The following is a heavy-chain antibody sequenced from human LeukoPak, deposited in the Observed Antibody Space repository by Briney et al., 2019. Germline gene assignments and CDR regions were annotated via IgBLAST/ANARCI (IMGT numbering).Heavy chain of an antibody. Sequence: GGSLRLSCAASGFTFSNAWMSWVRQAQGKGLEWVGRIKSKTDGGTTDYAAPVKGRFTISRDDSKNTLYLQMNSLKTEDTAVYYCTTEGYDILTGLYYFDYWGQGTLVTVSS. CDR1: GFTFSNAW. D-gene: IGHD3-9*01. V-gene: IGHV3-15*01. CDR2: IKSKTDGGTT. J-gene: IGHJ4*02. CDR3: TTEGYDILTGLYYFDY.